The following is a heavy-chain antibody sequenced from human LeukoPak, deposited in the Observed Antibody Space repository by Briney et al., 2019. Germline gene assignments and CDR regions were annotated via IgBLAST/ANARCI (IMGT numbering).Heavy chain of an antibody. J-gene: IGHJ6*02. CDR3: ARRGRYGAGPLYYYYGMDV. V-gene: IGHV4-59*08. Sequence: SETLSLTCTVSGGSMSSYYWSWIRQPPGKGLEWIGYISYSGNANYNPSLKSRVTISVDTSKSQFSLRLSSVTAADTAVYYCARRGRYGAGPLYYYYGMDVWGQGTTVTVSS. CDR2: ISYSGNA. D-gene: IGHD3-10*01. CDR1: GGSMSSYY.